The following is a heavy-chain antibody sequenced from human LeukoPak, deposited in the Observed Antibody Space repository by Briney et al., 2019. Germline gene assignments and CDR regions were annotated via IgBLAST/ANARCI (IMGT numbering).Heavy chain of an antibody. CDR3: ARDFNTYYYGSGRPNWFDP. D-gene: IGHD3-10*01. Sequence: AVKVSCKASGCTFTSYGIIWVRQAPGQGLEWMGWISAYNGNTNYAQKLQGRVTMTTDTSTSTAYMELRSLRSDDTGVYYCARDFNTYYYGSGRPNWFDPWGQGTLVTVSS. CDR1: GCTFTSYG. CDR2: ISAYNGNT. J-gene: IGHJ5*02. V-gene: IGHV1-18*01.